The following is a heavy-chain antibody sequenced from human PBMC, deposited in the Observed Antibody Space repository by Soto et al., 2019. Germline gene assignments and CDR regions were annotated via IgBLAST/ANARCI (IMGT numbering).Heavy chain of an antibody. CDR1: GYTFTSYG. CDR2: ISAYNGNT. D-gene: IGHD4-17*01. J-gene: IGHJ3*02. V-gene: IGHV1-18*04. Sequence: QVQLVQSGAEVKKPGASVKVSCKASGYTFTSYGISWVRQAPGQGLEWMGGISAYNGNTNYAQKLQGRVTITTDASTSTAYMELRSLRFDDTAVDYCARAHRYGNDAFDIWGQGTMVTVSS. CDR3: ARAHRYGNDAFDI.